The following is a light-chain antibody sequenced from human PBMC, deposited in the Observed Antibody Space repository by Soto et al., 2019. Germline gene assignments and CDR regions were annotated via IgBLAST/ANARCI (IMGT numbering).Light chain of an antibody. CDR1: QSISSY. CDR2: AAS. V-gene: IGKV1-39*01. CDR3: QQSYSTWYT. J-gene: IGKJ2*01. Sequence: DIQMTQSPSSLSASVGDRVTITCRASQSISSYLNWYQQKPGKAPKLLIYAASSLQSGVPSRFSASGSGTDFTLTISSLQPEDFATYYCQQSYSTWYTFGQGTKLEIK.